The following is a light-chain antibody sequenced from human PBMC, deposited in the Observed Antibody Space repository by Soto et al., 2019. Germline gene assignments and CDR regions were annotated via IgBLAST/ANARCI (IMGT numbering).Light chain of an antibody. J-gene: IGKJ5*01. CDR2: DVS. V-gene: IGKV1-13*02. CDR3: QQFNSYPIT. Sequence: AIQLTQSPSSLSASVGDRVTISCRASQAIRGALAWYQQKPGKAPKMLIYDVSTLESGVPLRFSGSSSGTDFTLTISSLQPVDFATYYCQQFNSYPITFGQGTRLEMK. CDR1: QAIRGA.